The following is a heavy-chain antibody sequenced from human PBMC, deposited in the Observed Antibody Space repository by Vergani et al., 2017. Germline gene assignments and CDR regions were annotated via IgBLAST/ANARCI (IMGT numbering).Heavy chain of an antibody. V-gene: IGHV3-9*01. Sequence: EVQLVESGGGLVQPGRSLRLSCAASGFTFDDYAMHWVRQAPGKGLEWVSVISWNSGSIGYADSVKGRFTISRDNAKNSLYLQMNSLRAEDTVLYYCAKGKVEPQVVFDYWGQGTLVTVSS. CDR1: GFTFDDYA. D-gene: IGHD6-25*01. CDR2: ISWNSGSI. J-gene: IGHJ4*02. CDR3: AKGKVEPQVVFDY.